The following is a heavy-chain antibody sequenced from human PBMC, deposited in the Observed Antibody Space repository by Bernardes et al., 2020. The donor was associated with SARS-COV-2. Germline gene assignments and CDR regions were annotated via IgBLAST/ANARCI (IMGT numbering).Heavy chain of an antibody. CDR2: ISRSRKTI. CDR3: ARVSWSAYYYDSSGDYLDY. CDR1: GFTFSSYS. Sequence: GGSLRLSCEASGFTFSSYSMTWVRQAPGKGPEWISYISRSRKTINYAASVRGRFTISRDTAKSSLYLQMNSLRAEDTAVYYCARVSWSAYYYDSSGDYLDYWGQGTLVTVS. D-gene: IGHD3-22*01. J-gene: IGHJ4*02. V-gene: IGHV3-48*01.